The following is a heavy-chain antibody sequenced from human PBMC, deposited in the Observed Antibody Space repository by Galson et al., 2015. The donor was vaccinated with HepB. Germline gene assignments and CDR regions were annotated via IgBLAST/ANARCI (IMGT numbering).Heavy chain of an antibody. V-gene: IGHV4-61*01. CDR2: IYYSGST. D-gene: IGHD5-12*01. Sequence: TLSLTCTVSGGSVSSGSYYWSWIRQPPGKGLEWIGYIYYSGSTNYNPSLKSRVTISVDTSKNQFSLKLSSVTAADTAVYYCARERLRYYGMDVWGQGTTVTVSS. CDR1: GGSVSSGSYY. CDR3: ARERLRYYGMDV. J-gene: IGHJ6*02.